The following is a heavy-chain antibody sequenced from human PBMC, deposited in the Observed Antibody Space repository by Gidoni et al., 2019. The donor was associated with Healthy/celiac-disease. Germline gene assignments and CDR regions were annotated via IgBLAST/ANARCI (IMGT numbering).Heavy chain of an antibody. CDR3: AKPVLRYFDWQNWFDP. CDR2: ISYDGSNK. CDR1: GFTFSSYG. V-gene: IGHV3-30*18. D-gene: IGHD3-9*01. Sequence: QVQLVESGGGVVQPGRSLRLSCAASGFTFSSYGMHWVRQAPGKGLEWVAVISYDGSNKYYADSVKGRFTISRDNSKNTLYLQMNSLRAEDTAVYYCAKPVLRYFDWQNWFDPWGQGTLVTVSS. J-gene: IGHJ5*02.